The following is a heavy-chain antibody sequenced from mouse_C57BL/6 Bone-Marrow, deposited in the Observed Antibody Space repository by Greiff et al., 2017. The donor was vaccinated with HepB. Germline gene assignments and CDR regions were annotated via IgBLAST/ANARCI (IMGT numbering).Heavy chain of an antibody. CDR1: GFNFKDDY. Sequence: VQLQQSGAELVRPGASVKLSCTASGFNFKDDYMHWVKQRPEQGLEWIGWIDPENGDTEYASKFQGKATITADTSSNTAYLQLSSLTSEDTAVYYCTLYYYGSSYWGQGTTLTVSS. V-gene: IGHV14-4*01. D-gene: IGHD1-1*01. CDR3: TLYYYGSSY. J-gene: IGHJ2*01. CDR2: IDPENGDT.